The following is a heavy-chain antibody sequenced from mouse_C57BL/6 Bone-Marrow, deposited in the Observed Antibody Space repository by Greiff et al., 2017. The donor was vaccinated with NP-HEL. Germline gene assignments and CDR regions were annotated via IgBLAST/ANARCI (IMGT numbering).Heavy chain of an antibody. CDR3: ARDYGNYRGYYAMDY. CDR2: IYPRSGNT. J-gene: IGHJ4*01. Sequence: QVQLQQSGAELARPGASVKLSCKASGYTFTSYGISWVKQRTGQGLEWIGEIYPRSGNTYYNEKFKGKATLTADKSSSTAYMELRSLTSEDSAVYFCARDYGNYRGYYAMDYWGQGTSVTVSS. V-gene: IGHV1-81*01. CDR1: GYTFTSYG. D-gene: IGHD2-1*01.